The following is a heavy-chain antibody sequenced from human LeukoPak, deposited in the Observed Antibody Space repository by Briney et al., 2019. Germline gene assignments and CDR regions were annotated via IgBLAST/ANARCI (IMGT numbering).Heavy chain of an antibody. CDR1: GGSISSYY. V-gene: IGHV4-59*01. J-gene: IGHJ6*02. D-gene: IGHD3-22*01. Sequence: PSETLSLTCTVSGGSISSYYWSWIRQPPGKGLEWIGYIYYSGSTNYNPSLKSRVTISVDTSKNQFSLKLSSVTAADTAVYYCARDPGGDYDSSGYYYYYYGMDVWGQETTVTVSS. CDR3: ARDPGGDYDSSGYYYYYYGMDV. CDR2: IYYSGST.